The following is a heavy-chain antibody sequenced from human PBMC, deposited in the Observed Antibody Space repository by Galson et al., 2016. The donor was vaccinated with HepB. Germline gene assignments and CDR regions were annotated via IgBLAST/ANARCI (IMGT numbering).Heavy chain of an antibody. CDR3: AKRHEYCPPVGCSVDY. J-gene: IGHJ4*02. D-gene: IGHD2/OR15-2a*01. Sequence: SLRLSCAASGFTFSNYGMHWVRQAPGKGLEWVAADSMDGRRKWYAESVEGRFTISRDNFNNMLYLQMSSLIPDDTAVYFCAKRHEYCPPVGCSVDYWGQGTLVSVSS. CDR1: GFTFSNYG. V-gene: IGHV3-30*18. CDR2: DSMDGRRK.